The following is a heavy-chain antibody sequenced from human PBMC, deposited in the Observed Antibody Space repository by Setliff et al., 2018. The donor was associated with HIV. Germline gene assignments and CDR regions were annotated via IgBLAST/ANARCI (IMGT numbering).Heavy chain of an antibody. J-gene: IGHJ5*02. D-gene: IGHD2-8*01. Sequence: PGGSLRLSCAASGFTVSSNYMSWVRQAPGKGLEWVSVIYSGGSTYYADSVKGRFTISRDNSKNTLYLDLNSLRSEDTAVYYCVRDDSNGPNSLDPWGQGTLVTVSS. CDR3: VRDDSNGPNSLDP. CDR2: IYSGGST. CDR1: GFTVSSNY. V-gene: IGHV3-53*05.